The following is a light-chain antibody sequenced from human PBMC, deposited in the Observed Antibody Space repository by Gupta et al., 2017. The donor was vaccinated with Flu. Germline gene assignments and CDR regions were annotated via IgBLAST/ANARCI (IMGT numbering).Light chain of an antibody. CDR2: KDT. J-gene: IGLJ2*01. V-gene: IGLV3-25*02. CDR3: QSGDTTAPVV. Sequence: SYELTQPPSVSVSPGQTANITCSGDALPDQYVYWYQQRPGQAPILVIYKDTERPSQIPERFSGSSSGTTVTLTISAVQAEDEADYYCQSGDTTAPVVFGGGTKLIVL. CDR1: ALPDQY.